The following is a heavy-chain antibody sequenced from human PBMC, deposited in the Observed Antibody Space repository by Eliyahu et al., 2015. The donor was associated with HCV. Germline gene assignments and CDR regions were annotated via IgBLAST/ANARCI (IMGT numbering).Heavy chain of an antibody. CDR2: ISGSGGST. D-gene: IGHD2-21*01. Sequence: EVQLLESGGGLVQPGGSLRLSCAASXFTFSSXAMXWVRQAPGKGLEWXSAISGSGGSTYYADSVKGRFTISRDNSKNTLYLQMNSLRAEDTAVYYCAKLIYSGGSTPNWGQGTLVTVSS. J-gene: IGHJ4*02. CDR3: AKLIYSGGSTPN. CDR1: XFTFSSXA. V-gene: IGHV3-23*01.